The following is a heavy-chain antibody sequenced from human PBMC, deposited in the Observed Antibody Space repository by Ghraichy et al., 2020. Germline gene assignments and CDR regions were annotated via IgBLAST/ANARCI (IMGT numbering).Heavy chain of an antibody. Sequence: ASVKVSCKASGYTFTNYGINWVRQAPGQGLEWMGWISVYNGNTNYAQKFQGRVTMTTDTSTSTAYMELRSLRSDDTAVYYCARDQGDYSNDYWGQGTLVTVSS. J-gene: IGHJ4*02. CDR2: ISVYNGNT. V-gene: IGHV1-18*01. CDR1: GYTFTNYG. CDR3: ARDQGDYSNDY. D-gene: IGHD4-11*01.